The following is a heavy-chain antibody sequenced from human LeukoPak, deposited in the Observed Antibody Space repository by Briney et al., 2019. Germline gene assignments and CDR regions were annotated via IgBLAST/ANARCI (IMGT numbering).Heavy chain of an antibody. J-gene: IGHJ6*03. V-gene: IGHV3-48*01. CDR3: AKVVGVEIVVPALRDMDV. Sequence: PGGSLRLSCAASGFTFSNYNMNWVRQAPGKGLEWVSYISNSGSTIYYADSVKGRFTISRDNAKNSLYLQMNSLRAEDTAVYYCAKVVGVEIVVPALRDMDVWGKGTTVTVSS. D-gene: IGHD2-2*01. CDR1: GFTFSNYN. CDR2: ISNSGSTI.